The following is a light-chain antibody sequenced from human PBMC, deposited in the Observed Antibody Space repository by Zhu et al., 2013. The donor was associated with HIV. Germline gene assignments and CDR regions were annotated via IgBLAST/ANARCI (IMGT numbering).Light chain of an antibody. Sequence: DIVMTQSPATLSVSPGEGATLSCRASQSINNNLAWYQQKPGQSPRLLIYGASTRATGIPARFSGSGSGTEFTLTISSLHSEDFAVYYCQQYNDWPWTFGQGTKVEIK. V-gene: IGKV3-15*01. CDR2: GAS. CDR3: QQYNDWPWT. CDR1: QSINNN. J-gene: IGKJ1*01.